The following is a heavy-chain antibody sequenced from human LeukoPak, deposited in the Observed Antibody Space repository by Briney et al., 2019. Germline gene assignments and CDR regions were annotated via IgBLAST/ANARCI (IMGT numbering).Heavy chain of an antibody. CDR3: ATASPHYYDSSGYYY. CDR2: INHSGST. J-gene: IGHJ4*02. Sequence: SETLPLTCAVYGGSFSGYYWSWIRQPPGKGLEWIGEINHSGSTNYNPSLKSRVTISVDTSKNQFFLKLSSVTAADTAVYYCATASPHYYDSSGYYYWGQETLVTVSS. CDR1: GGSFSGYY. V-gene: IGHV4-34*01. D-gene: IGHD3-22*01.